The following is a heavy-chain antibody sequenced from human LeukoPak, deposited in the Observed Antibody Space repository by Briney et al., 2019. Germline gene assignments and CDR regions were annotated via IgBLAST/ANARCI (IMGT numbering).Heavy chain of an antibody. V-gene: IGHV4-59*01. CDR3: ARDHGRSFDY. Sequence: KPSETLSLTCTVSGGSISSYYWSWIRQPPGKGLEWIGYIYYSGSTNYNPSLKSRVTISVDTSKNQFSLKLSSVTAADTAVYYCARDHGRSFDYWGQGTLVTVSS. D-gene: IGHD5-24*01. CDR1: GGSISSYY. J-gene: IGHJ4*02. CDR2: IYYSGST.